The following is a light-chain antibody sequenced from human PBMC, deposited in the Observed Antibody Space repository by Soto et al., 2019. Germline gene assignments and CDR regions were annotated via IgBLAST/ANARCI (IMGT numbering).Light chain of an antibody. CDR3: QQYESFST. V-gene: IGKV1-5*03. CDR1: QGIRGW. CDR2: EVS. J-gene: IGKJ2*01. Sequence: DIQMTQSPSTLSASVGDRVTITCRPSQGIRGWLAWYQQKPGKAPKILMCEVSKLKGGVPSRFSGSGTGTEFTLTISSLQPDDFATYYCQQYESFSTFGQGTKVEIK.